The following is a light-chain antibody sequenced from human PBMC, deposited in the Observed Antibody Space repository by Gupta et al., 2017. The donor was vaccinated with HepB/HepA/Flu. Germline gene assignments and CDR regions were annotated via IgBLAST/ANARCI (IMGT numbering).Light chain of an antibody. J-gene: IGKJ5*01. Sequence: EIVLTQSPATLSLSPGERSTLSCRARQTINKYLAWYKQKPDQAPRLLIYDASSRAPGVPGRFGGGGFGKDLALTSSTREQEDFAGYYFQQPAIWPPFTFGQGTHVDIK. CDR3: QQPAIWPPFT. CDR1: QTINKY. CDR2: DAS. V-gene: IGKV3-11*01.